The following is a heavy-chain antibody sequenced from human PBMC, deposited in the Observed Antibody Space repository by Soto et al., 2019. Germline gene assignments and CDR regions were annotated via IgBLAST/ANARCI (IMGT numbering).Heavy chain of an antibody. Sequence: GSRRLTCTAAGVTFGDYAWSWVRQAPGRGLEWVGFIRSKAYGGTTEYAASVKGRFTISRYDSKSIAYLQMNSLKTEDTAVYYCTRSLPYYYYKYFDYWGQGTLVTVSS. J-gene: IGHJ4*02. CDR2: IRSKAYGGTT. V-gene: IGHV3-49*04. CDR1: GVTFGDYA. CDR3: TRSLPYYYYKYFDY. D-gene: IGHD3-22*01.